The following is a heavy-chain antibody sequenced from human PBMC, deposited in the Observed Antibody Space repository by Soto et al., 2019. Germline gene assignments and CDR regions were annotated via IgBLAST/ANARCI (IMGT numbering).Heavy chain of an antibody. CDR2: ISGSVGST. CDR1: GFTFSSYA. J-gene: IGHJ6*02. D-gene: IGHD3-3*01. CDR3: AKDGHYDFWSRYSNYYYYYYGMDV. Sequence: GGSLRLSCAASGFTFSSYAMSWVRQAPGKGLEWVSAISGSVGSTYYADSVKGRFTISRDNSKNTLYLQMNSLRAEDTAVYYCAKDGHYDFWSRYSNYYYYYYGMDVWGQGTRVTVSS. V-gene: IGHV3-23*01.